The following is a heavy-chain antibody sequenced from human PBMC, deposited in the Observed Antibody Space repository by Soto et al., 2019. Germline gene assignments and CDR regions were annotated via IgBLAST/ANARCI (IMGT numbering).Heavy chain of an antibody. V-gene: IGHV4-39*02. D-gene: IGHD2-2*01. CDR2: IFYTGTT. Sequence: TSETLSLTCSVSGGSISYNSYYWGWIRQPPGKGLEWVGGIFYTGTTYYSPSLKDRVTISVDTPKNSFSLNLTSVTAADTAVYFCARLVVVAPVANAWGQGTLVTVSS. CDR3: ARLVVVAPVANA. J-gene: IGHJ5*02. CDR1: GGSISYNSYY.